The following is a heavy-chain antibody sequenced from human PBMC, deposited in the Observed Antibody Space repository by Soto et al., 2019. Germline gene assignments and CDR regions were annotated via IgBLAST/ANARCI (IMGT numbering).Heavy chain of an antibody. D-gene: IGHD3-22*01. J-gene: IGHJ3*02. Sequence: EAQLVESGGGLVQPGGSLRLSCAASGFTFSNNWMHWVRQVPGKGLVWVSRINSDGRTRTYADSVKGRFTISRDNARNTLYLQMTSLRAEDTAVYYCARADSTGYYYVKAFDIWGQGTMVTVSS. CDR2: INSDGRTR. V-gene: IGHV3-74*01. CDR1: GFTFSNNW. CDR3: ARADSTGYYYVKAFDI.